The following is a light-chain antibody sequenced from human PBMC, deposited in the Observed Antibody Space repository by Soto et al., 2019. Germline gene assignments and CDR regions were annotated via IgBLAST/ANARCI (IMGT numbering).Light chain of an antibody. CDR1: QSVSNNY. Sequence: ILLTQSAFTLSLSPGERSTLSVMASQSVSNNYLAWYQQKPGQAPRLLIYGESNRATGIQDRFSGSGSGTDLNLTISRLEPDDFAVYYSQTYGSPGTSGQRNK. V-gene: IGKV3-20*01. CDR2: GES. J-gene: IGKJ1*01. CDR3: QTYGSPGT.